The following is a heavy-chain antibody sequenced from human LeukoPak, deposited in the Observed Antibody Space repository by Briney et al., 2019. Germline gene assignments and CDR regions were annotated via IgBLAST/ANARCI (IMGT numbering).Heavy chain of an antibody. D-gene: IGHD3-10*01. CDR1: GFTFSSYA. V-gene: IGHV3-23*01. CDR3: ARLYYYVSGTYSRYFDY. Sequence: GGSLRLSCAASGFTFSSYAMSWVRQAPGKGLEWVSGIRGSGGSTYYADSVKDRFTISRDNSKNTLYLQMNSLRAEDTAVYYCARLYYYVSGTYSRYFDYWGQGTLVTVSS. J-gene: IGHJ4*02. CDR2: IRGSGGST.